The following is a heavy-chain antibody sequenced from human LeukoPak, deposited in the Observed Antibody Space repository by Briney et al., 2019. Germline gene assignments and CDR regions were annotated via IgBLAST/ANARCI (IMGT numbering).Heavy chain of an antibody. J-gene: IGHJ4*01. V-gene: IGHV3-30*03. Sequence: PGGSLRLSCAASGFTFSSCGMHWVRQAPGKGLEWVAVISHDGSDQYYADSVRGRFTVSRDNSKNMLYLQMSGLRDEDTAVYFCAGAYSGTRSYIEYWGHGTLVAVSS. D-gene: IGHD6-13*01. CDR1: GFTFSSCG. CDR3: AGAYSGTRSYIEY. CDR2: ISHDGSDQ.